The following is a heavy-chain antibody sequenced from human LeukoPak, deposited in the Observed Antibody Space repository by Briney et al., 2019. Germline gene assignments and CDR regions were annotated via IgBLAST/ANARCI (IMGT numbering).Heavy chain of an antibody. V-gene: IGHV3-23*01. D-gene: IGHD2-8*02. CDR3: ARDMTGGNDY. J-gene: IGHJ4*02. CDR2: ISASGTTI. CDR1: GFTFSSLA. Sequence: GGSLRLSCAASGFTFSSLAMSWVRQAPGKGLEWVSGISASGTTIYYADSVKGRFTISRDNSQKTLYLQMNSLRAEDTAVYYCARDMTGGNDYWGQGTLVTVSP.